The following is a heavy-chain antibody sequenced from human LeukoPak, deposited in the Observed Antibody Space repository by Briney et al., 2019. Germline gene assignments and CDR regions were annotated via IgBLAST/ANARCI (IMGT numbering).Heavy chain of an antibody. V-gene: IGHV4-39*01. CDR1: GGSISSSSYY. CDR3: ARGRTRSSSSSGNWFDP. Sequence: SETLSLTCTVSGGSISSSSYYWGWIRQPPGKGLEWIGSIYYSGSTYYNPSLKSRVTISVDTSKNQFSLKLSSVTAADTAVYYCARGRTRSSSSSGNWFDPWGQGTLVTVSS. J-gene: IGHJ5*02. D-gene: IGHD6-6*01. CDR2: IYYSGST.